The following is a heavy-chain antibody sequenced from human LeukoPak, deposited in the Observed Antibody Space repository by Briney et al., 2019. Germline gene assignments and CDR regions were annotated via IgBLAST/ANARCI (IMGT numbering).Heavy chain of an antibody. CDR3: AELGITMIGGV. J-gene: IGHJ6*04. CDR2: IKQDGSEK. Sequence: GGSLRLSCAGSGFPFSSHGMNWVRQAPGKGLEWVANIKQDGSEKYYVDSVKGRFTISRDNAKNSLYLQMNSLRAEDTAVYYCAELGITMIGGVWGKGTTVTISS. CDR1: GFPFSSHG. D-gene: IGHD3-10*02. V-gene: IGHV3-7*01.